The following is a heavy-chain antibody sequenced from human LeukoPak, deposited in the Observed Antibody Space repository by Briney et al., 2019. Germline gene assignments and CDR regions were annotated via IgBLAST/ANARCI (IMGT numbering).Heavy chain of an antibody. CDR2: ITSRSSDI. V-gene: IGHV3-21*01. Sequence: PGGSLRLSCKVSGFTFSSYGMNWVRQAPGKGLEWVSYITSRSSDIYYADSVKGRFTISRDNAKTSLYLQMNSLRAEDTAVYYCASTNDYVWGSFRTGYFDYWGQGTLVTVSS. D-gene: IGHD3-16*02. CDR1: GFTFSSYG. CDR3: ASTNDYVWGSFRTGYFDY. J-gene: IGHJ4*02.